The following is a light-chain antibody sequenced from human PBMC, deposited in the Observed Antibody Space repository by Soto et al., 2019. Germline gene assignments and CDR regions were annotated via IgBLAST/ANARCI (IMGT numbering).Light chain of an antibody. J-gene: IGLJ3*02. CDR3: AAWDDSLNGLL. Sequence: QSVLTQPPSASVTPGQRVTISCSGSSSNIGGKPVNWYQHVPGKAPKLLIYSTYQRPSGVPDRFSGSKSGTSASLAISGLQSEDEADYYCAAWDDSLNGLLFGGGTKLTVL. V-gene: IGLV1-44*01. CDR2: STY. CDR1: SSNIGGKP.